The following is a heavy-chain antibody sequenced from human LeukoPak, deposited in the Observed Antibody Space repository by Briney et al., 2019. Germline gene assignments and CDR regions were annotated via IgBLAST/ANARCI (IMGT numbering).Heavy chain of an antibody. CDR3: ARDYCSGASCLRIQTLDS. Sequence: KPGGSLRLSCAASGFTFSDYYMSWIRQAPGKGLEWVSYVTGSGDIASYADSVRGRFTISRDNAKNQLYLQMNSLGVEDTALYYCARDYCSGASCLRIQTLDSWGQGTLVTVSS. CDR1: GFTFSDYY. J-gene: IGHJ4*02. V-gene: IGHV3-11*04. D-gene: IGHD2-15*01. CDR2: VTGSGDIA.